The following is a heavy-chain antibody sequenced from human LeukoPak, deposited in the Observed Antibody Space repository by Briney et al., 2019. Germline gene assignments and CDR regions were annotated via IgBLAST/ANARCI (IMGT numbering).Heavy chain of an antibody. CDR3: ARLSLIAVAAARLRSYYYGMDV. CDR1: GVTLSNYA. V-gene: IGHV3-23*01. J-gene: IGHJ6*02. CDR2: ISSSGSGGNT. Sequence: PGGSLRLSCVASGVTLSNYAMSWARQAPGKGLEWVSGISSSGSGGNTYYADSVKGRFTISRDNSKNTLYLQMNSLRAEDTAVYYCARLSLIAVAAARLRSYYYGMDVWGQGTTVTVSS. D-gene: IGHD6-19*01.